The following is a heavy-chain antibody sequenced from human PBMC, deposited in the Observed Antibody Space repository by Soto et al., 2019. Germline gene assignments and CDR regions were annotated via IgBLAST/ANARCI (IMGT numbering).Heavy chain of an antibody. D-gene: IGHD3-16*02. V-gene: IGHV3-48*01. CDR2: ISSSSSTI. CDR3: ARDPRYDYILVSYRSRSVDSFDL. J-gene: IGHJ3*01. Sequence: EVQLVESGGGLVQPGGSLRLSCAASGFTFSSYSMNWVRQAPGKGLEWVSYISSSSSTIYYADSVKGRFTISRDNAKNPLYLHMNRLKAEDTAAYYCARDPRYDYILVSYRSRSVDSFDLWGQGTMVTVSS. CDR1: GFTFSSYS.